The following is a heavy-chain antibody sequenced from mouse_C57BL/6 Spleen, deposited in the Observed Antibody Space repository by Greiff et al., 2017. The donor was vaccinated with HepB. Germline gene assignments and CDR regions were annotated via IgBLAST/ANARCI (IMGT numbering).Heavy chain of an antibody. Sequence: QVQLQQSGAELAKPGASVKLSCKASGYTFTSYWMHWVKQRPGQGLEWIGYINPSSGYTKYNQKFKDKATLTADKSSSTAYMQLGSLTYEDSAVYDCARREAASYAMDYWGQGTSVTVSS. CDR1: GYTFTSYW. V-gene: IGHV1-7*01. D-gene: IGHD3-2*02. CDR2: INPSSGYT. J-gene: IGHJ4*01. CDR3: ARREAASYAMDY.